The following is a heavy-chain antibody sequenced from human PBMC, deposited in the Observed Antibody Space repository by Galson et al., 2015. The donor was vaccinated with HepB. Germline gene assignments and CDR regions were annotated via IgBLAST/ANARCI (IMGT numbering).Heavy chain of an antibody. J-gene: IGHJ4*02. CDR1: GFSVSSNY. CDR3: ARGPVSSGYYGDY. D-gene: IGHD3-22*01. V-gene: IGHV3-53*01. Sequence: SLRLSCAVSGFSVSSNYMTWVRQAPGKGLECVAHIYSGGNTYYADSVKGRFTVSRDNSKNTLYLQMSSLRAEDAAVYYCARGPVSSGYYGDYWGQGTLVTVSS. CDR2: IYSGGNT.